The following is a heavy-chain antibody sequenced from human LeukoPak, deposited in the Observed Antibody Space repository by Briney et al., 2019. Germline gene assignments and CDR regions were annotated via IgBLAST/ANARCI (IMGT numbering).Heavy chain of an antibody. D-gene: IGHD1-14*01. Sequence: GGSLRLSGAASGFTFTNYMMHWVRQDPGKGLEWVAVILEDGRIQHYADSVQGRFTISRDNSKNTLFLQMNSLRTEDTAVYFCARVQGGGFRTADYWGQGTLVTVSS. CDR1: GFTFTNYM. J-gene: IGHJ4*02. CDR2: ILEDGRIQ. V-gene: IGHV3-30*04. CDR3: ARVQGGGFRTADY.